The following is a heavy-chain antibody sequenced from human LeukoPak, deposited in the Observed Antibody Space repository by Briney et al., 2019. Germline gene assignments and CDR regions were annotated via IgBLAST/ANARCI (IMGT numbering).Heavy chain of an antibody. J-gene: IGHJ5*02. CDR2: ISAYNGNT. CDR3: AREAEDSNSGGRWSDP. Sequence: ASVKVSCKASGYTFTSYGISWVRQAPGQGLEWMGWISAYNGNTNYAQKLQGRVTMTTDTSTSTAYMELRSLRSDDTAVYYCAREAEDSNSGGRWSDPWGQGTLVTVSS. D-gene: IGHD4-11*01. CDR1: GYTFTSYG. V-gene: IGHV1-18*01.